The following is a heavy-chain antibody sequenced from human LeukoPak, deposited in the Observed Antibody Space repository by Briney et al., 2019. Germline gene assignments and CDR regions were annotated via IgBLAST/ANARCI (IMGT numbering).Heavy chain of an antibody. Sequence: PSETLSLTCTVSGGPITRSAYYWVWVRQSPGRGLKWLGSIYSNGDTYYNPSFESRVTIAIETSKNQFSLKMTSVTAADTAAYYCTSRGFRLPLDAFDVWGQGTRVAVSS. D-gene: IGHD5-24*01. CDR3: TSRGFRLPLDAFDV. V-gene: IGHV4-39*01. J-gene: IGHJ3*01. CDR2: IYSNGDT. CDR1: GGPITRSAYY.